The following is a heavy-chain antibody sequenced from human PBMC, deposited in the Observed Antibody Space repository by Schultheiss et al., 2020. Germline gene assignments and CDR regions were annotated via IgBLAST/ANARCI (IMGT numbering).Heavy chain of an antibody. Sequence: GESLKISCAASGFTFSSYGMHWVRQAPGKGLEWVAVIWYDGSNKYYADSVKGRFTISRDNSKNTLYLQMNSLRAEDTAVYYCARDGDNWNDALYYYYYYMDVWGKGTTVTVSS. CDR3: ARDGDNWNDALYYYYYYMDV. D-gene: IGHD1-1*01. V-gene: IGHV3-33*01. J-gene: IGHJ6*03. CDR2: IWYDGSNK. CDR1: GFTFSSYG.